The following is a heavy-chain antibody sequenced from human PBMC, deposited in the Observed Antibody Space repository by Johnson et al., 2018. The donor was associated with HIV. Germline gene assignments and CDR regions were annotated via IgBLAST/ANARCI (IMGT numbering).Heavy chain of an antibody. J-gene: IGHJ3*02. CDR1: GFTFSSYA. D-gene: IGHD1-26*01. CDR3: AIDWEDHGAFDI. V-gene: IGHV3-30*04. Sequence: QVQLVESGGGVVQPGRSLRLSCAASGFTFSSYALHWVRQAPGKGLEWVAVISYDGSSKYYADSVKGPFTISRDNSKNTLYLQMNNLRAVDTAVYYCAIDWEDHGAFDIWGQGTMVTVSS. CDR2: ISYDGSSK.